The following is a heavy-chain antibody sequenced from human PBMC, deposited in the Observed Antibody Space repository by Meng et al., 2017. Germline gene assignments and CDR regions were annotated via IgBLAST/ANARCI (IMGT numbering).Heavy chain of an antibody. CDR1: GFSFSSYG. V-gene: IGHV3-30*03. CDR3: ASSSGYYRGDFDY. CDR2: ISHDGSNK. J-gene: IGHJ4*02. D-gene: IGHD3-22*01. Sequence: GESLKISCAASGFSFSSYGMHWVRQAPGKGLESLAVISHDGSNKYYADSAKGRFTISRDNAKNSLYLQMNSLRAEDTAVYYCASSSGYYRGDFDYWGQGNRVNGAS.